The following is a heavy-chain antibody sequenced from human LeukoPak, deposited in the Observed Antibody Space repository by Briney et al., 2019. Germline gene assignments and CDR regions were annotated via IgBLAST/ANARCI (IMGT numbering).Heavy chain of an antibody. D-gene: IGHD2-15*01. Sequence: GGSLRLSCAASGFTFSSYAMHWVRQAPGKGLEWVAAISYDGSNKYYADSVKGRFTISRDNSKNTLYLQMNSLRAEDTAVYYCAREPVVVVVATTYFDYWGQGTLVTVSS. CDR2: ISYDGSNK. CDR1: GFTFSSYA. V-gene: IGHV3-30*04. J-gene: IGHJ4*02. CDR3: AREPVVVVVATTYFDY.